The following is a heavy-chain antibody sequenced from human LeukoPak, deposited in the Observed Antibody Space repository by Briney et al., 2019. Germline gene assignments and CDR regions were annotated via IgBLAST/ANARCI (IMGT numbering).Heavy chain of an antibody. J-gene: IGHJ6*03. CDR2: INHSGST. Sequence: PSETLSLTCAVYGGSFSGYYWSWIRQPPGKGLEWIGEINHSGSTNYNPSLKSRVTISVDTSKNQFSLKLSSVTAADTAVYYCARGCSGGSCYRAYYYYYYMDVWGKGTTVTVSS. V-gene: IGHV4-34*01. D-gene: IGHD2-15*01. CDR3: ARGCSGGSCYRAYYYYYYMDV. CDR1: GGSFSGYY.